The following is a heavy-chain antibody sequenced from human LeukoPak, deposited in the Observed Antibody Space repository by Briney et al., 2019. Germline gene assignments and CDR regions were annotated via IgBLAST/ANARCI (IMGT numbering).Heavy chain of an antibody. V-gene: IGHV3-23*01. D-gene: IGHD3-10*01. Sequence: GSLRLSCAASGFTFSSYAMSWVRQAPGKGLEWVSAISGSGGSTYYADSVKGRFTISRDNSKNTLYLQMNSLRAEDTAVYYCAKESMVRGVTRFYYFAYWGQGTWSPSPQ. CDR1: GFTFSSYA. CDR3: AKESMVRGVTRFYYFAY. CDR2: ISGSGGST. J-gene: IGHJ4*02.